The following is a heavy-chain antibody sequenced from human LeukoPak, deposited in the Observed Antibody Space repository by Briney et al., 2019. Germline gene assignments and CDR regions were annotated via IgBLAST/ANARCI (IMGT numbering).Heavy chain of an antibody. CDR1: EYTFTGYY. J-gene: IGHJ3*02. CDR2: INPNRGAT. V-gene: IGHV1-2*02. Sequence: ASVKVSCKASEYTFTGYYMHWVRQAPGQGLEWMGWINPNRGATKDAQKFQGRVTMTRDTSISTAYMELSRLRSDDTAVYYCARGPSYDFWSGYPTADDAFDIWGQGTKVTVSS. D-gene: IGHD3-3*01. CDR3: ARGPSYDFWSGYPTADDAFDI.